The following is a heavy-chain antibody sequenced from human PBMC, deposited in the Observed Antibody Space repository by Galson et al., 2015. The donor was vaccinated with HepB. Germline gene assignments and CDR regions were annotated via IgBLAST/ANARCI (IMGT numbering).Heavy chain of an antibody. CDR3: ARVLQYSGSIWHVFDI. Sequence: SLRLSCAASGFTFSDHYMDWVRQAPGKGLEWIGRIRNKANSYTTEYAASVKGRFTISTDDSKNLLYLQMNSLRTEDTAVYYCARVLQYSGSIWHVFDICGQGTMVTVSS. CDR1: GFTFSDHY. CDR2: IRNKANSYTT. J-gene: IGHJ3*02. V-gene: IGHV3-72*01. D-gene: IGHD1-26*01.